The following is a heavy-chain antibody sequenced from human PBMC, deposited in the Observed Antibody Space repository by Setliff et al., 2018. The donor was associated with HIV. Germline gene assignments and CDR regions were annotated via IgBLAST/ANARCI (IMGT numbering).Heavy chain of an antibody. CDR2: IKQDGSDM. Sequence: PGGSLRLSCVASGLPFYNSWMTWLRRAPGRGLEWVANIKQDGSDMHYIESVKGRFTIFRDNAKNSVFLQMNSLRAEDTGVYYCATQTGFYNSHWYDYWGQGTMVTSPQ. CDR3: ATQTGFYNSHWYDY. D-gene: IGHD6-13*01. CDR1: GLPFYNSW. J-gene: IGHJ4*02. V-gene: IGHV3-7*01.